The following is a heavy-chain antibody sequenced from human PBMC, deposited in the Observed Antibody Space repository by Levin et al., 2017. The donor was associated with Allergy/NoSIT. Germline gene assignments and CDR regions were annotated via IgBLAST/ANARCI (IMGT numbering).Heavy chain of an antibody. V-gene: IGHV3-53*01. CDR2: IYSGGST. D-gene: IGHD6-19*01. CDR1: GFTVSSNY. Sequence: PGGSLRLSCAASGFTVSSNYMSWVRQAPGKGLEWVSVIYSGGSTYYADSVKGRFTISRDNSKNTLYLQMNSLRAEDTAVYYCARGIAEAPFDYWGQGTLVTVSS. CDR3: ARGIAEAPFDY. J-gene: IGHJ4*02.